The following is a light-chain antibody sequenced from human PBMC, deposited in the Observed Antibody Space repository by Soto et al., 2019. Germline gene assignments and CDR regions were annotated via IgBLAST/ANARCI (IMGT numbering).Light chain of an antibody. CDR3: QQRSNWPPIT. V-gene: IGKV3-11*01. Sequence: EILLTHKRATLRWIGGESATRSCRASQSISTYLAWYQQKPDQAPRLLIYDASNRATGIPARFSGSGSGTDFTLSICSLEPEDSPVYRCQQRSNWPPITFRQGTRLEI. CDR2: DAS. CDR1: QSISTY. J-gene: IGKJ5*01.